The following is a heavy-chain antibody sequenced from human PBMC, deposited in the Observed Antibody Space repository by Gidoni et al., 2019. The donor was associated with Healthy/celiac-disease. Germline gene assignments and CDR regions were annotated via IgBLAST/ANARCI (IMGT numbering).Heavy chain of an antibody. CDR3: ASSYYDFWSGYYGS. CDR2: IYSGGSK. J-gene: IGHJ5*02. Sequence: VQLVESGGGLIQPGGSLRLSCAASGFSASSNYMRWVRQDPGKGLEWVSVIYSGGSKYYADSVKGRFTISRDNSKNTLYLQRNSLRAEDTAVYYCASSYYDFWSGYYGSWGQGTLVTVSS. CDR1: GFSASSNY. V-gene: IGHV3-53*01. D-gene: IGHD3-3*01.